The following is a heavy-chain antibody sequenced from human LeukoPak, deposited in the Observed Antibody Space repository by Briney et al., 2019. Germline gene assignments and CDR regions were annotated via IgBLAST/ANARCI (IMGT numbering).Heavy chain of an antibody. V-gene: IGHV1-69*05. J-gene: IGHJ4*02. CDR3: ASNEGGWGPEPFDY. Sequence: SVKVSCKASGGTFSSYAISWVRQAPGQGLEWMGGIIPIFGTANYAQKFQGRVTITTDESTSTAYMELSSLRSEDTAVYYCASNEGGWGPEPFDYWGQGTLVTVSS. CDR1: GGTFSSYA. CDR2: IIPIFGTA. D-gene: IGHD3-16*01.